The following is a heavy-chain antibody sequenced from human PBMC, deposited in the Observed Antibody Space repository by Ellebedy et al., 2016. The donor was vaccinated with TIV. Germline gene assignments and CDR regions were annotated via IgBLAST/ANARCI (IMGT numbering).Heavy chain of an antibody. J-gene: IGHJ4*02. CDR3: ARRAGDSGIIGDS. V-gene: IGHV3-48*04. D-gene: IGHD4-17*01. CDR1: GFIFSSYS. CDR2: ISTSSSMK. Sequence: GGSLRLXCAASGFIFSSYSMIWVRQAPGKGLEWVSYISTSSSMKYYAESVQGRFTISRDNAKNSVYLQMDSLRAEDTGVYYCARRAGDSGIIGDSWGQGTLVTVSS.